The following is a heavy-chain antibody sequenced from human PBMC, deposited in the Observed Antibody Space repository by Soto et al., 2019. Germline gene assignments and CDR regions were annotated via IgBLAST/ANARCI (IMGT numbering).Heavy chain of an antibody. CDR2: ISWNSGSI. Sequence: GGSLRLSCAASGFTFDDYAMHWVRQAPGKGLEWVSGISWNSGSIGYADSVKGRFTISRDNAKNSLYLQMNSLRAEDTALYYCAKDIGPGGSSGWYVDYWGQGTLVTVSS. CDR3: AKDIGPGGSSGWYVDY. V-gene: IGHV3-9*01. J-gene: IGHJ4*02. D-gene: IGHD6-19*01. CDR1: GFTFDDYA.